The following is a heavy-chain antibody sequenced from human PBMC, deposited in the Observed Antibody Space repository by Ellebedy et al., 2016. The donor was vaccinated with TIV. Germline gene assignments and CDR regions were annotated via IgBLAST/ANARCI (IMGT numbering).Heavy chain of an antibody. CDR2: MNPHNGNT. CDR1: GYTFTNYD. J-gene: IGHJ4*02. CDR3: TRGGY. V-gene: IGHV1-8*01. Sequence: AASVKVSCKASGYTFTNYDINWVRQASGQGLEWVGWMNPHNGNTGYAQKLQGRVTLTRDISVTTAYMELSSLRSDDTAVYYCTRGGYWGQGTLVTVSS.